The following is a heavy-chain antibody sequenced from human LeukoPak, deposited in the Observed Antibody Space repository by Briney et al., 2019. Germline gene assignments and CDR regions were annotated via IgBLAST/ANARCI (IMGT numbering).Heavy chain of an antibody. Sequence: GESLKISCKGSGYSFTSYWIGWVRQMLGKGLEWMGIIYPGDSDTRYSPSFQGQVTISADKSISTAYLQWSSLKASDTAMYYCARHDIVVVPRTEDYGMDVWGQGTTVTVSS. CDR1: GYSFTSYW. CDR3: ARHDIVVVPRTEDYGMDV. D-gene: IGHD2-2*01. CDR2: IYPGDSDT. V-gene: IGHV5-51*01. J-gene: IGHJ6*02.